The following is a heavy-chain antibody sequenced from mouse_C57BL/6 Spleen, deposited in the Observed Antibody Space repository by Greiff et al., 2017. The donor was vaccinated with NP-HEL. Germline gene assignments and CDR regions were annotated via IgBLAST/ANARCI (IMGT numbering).Heavy chain of an antibody. J-gene: IGHJ4*01. D-gene: IGHD2-2*01. CDR2: ISSGGSYT. V-gene: IGHV5-6*01. CDR1: GFTFSSYG. CDR3: ARLYYGYDDAMDY. Sequence: EVNLVESGGDLVKPGGSLKLSCAASGFTFSSYGMSWVRQTPDKRLEWVATISSGGSYTYYPDSVKGRFTISRDNAKNTLYLQMSSLNSEDTAMYYCARLYYGYDDAMDYWGQGTSVTVSS.